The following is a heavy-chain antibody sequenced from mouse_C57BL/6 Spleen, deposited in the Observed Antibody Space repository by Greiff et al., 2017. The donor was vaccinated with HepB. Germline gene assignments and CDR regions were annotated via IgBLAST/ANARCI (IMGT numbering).Heavy chain of an antibody. D-gene: IGHD1-1*01. CDR3: TRMGVTTVVAPY. V-gene: IGHV1-15*01. J-gene: IGHJ3*01. CDR2: IDPETGGT. CDR1: GYTFTDYE. Sequence: QVQLQQSGAELVRPGASVTLSCKASGYTFTDYEMHWVKQTPVHGLEWIGAIDPETGGTAYNQKFKGKAILTADKSSSTAYMELRSLTSEDSAVYYCTRMGVTTVVAPYWGQGTLVTVSA.